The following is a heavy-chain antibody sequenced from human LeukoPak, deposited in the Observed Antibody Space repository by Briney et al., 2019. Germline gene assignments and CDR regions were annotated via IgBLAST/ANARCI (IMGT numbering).Heavy chain of an antibody. D-gene: IGHD3-22*01. J-gene: IGHJ1*01. CDR1: GFTFSSYA. CDR2: IRGSGGST. Sequence: GGSLRLSCAASGFTFSSYAMSWVRQAPGKGLEWVSAIRGSGGSTYYADSVKGRFTISRDNSKNTLYLQMNSLRAEDTAVYYCAKDFRLRGYYSPRYFQHWGQGTLVTVSS. CDR3: AKDFRLRGYYSPRYFQH. V-gene: IGHV3-23*01.